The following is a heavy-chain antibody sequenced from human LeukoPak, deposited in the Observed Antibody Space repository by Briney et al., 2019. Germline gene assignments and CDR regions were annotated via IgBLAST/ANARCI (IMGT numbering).Heavy chain of an antibody. CDR3: ARDQVGAIDY. CDR2: ISSNGGST. J-gene: IGHJ4*02. CDR1: GFIFSSYA. Sequence: GGSLRLSCTASGFIFSSYAMHWVRQAPGKGLEYVSTISSNGGSTYYANSVKGRFTISRDNSKNTLYLQMGSLRAEDMAVYYCARDQVGAIDYWGQGTLVTVSS. D-gene: IGHD1-26*01. V-gene: IGHV3-64*01.